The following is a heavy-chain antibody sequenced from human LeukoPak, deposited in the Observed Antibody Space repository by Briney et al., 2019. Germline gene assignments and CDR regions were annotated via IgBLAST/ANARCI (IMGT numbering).Heavy chain of an antibody. CDR1: GFTFSSYG. CDR2: IWYDGSNK. J-gene: IGHJ4*02. V-gene: IGHV3-33*01. CDR3: ATDIVVVPAAMEVDY. D-gene: IGHD2-2*01. Sequence: GGSLRLSCAASGFTFSSYGMHWVRQAPGKGLEWVAVIWYDGSNKYYADSVKGRFTISRDNSKNTLYLQMNSLRAEDTAVYYCATDIVVVPAAMEVDYWGQGTLVTVSS.